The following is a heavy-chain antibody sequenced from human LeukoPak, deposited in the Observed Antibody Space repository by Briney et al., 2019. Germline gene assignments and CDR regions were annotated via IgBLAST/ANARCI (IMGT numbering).Heavy chain of an antibody. V-gene: IGHV3-21*01. CDR1: GFSFSSYE. D-gene: IGHD1-26*01. Sequence: GGSLRLSCAASGFSFSSYEMNWVRQAPGKGLEWVSSISSSSSYIYYADSVKGRFTISRDNAKNSLYLQMNSLRAEDTAVYYCARDGRVTVGATRYGYWGQGTLVTVSS. CDR2: ISSSSSYI. CDR3: ARDGRVTVGATRYGY. J-gene: IGHJ4*02.